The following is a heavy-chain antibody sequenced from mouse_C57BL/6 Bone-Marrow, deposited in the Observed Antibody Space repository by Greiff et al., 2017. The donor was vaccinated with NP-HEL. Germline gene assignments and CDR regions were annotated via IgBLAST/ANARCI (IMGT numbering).Heavy chain of an antibody. Sequence: QVQLKESGAELVKPGASVKVSCKASGYTFTSYWMHWMKQRPGQGLEWIGRIHPSDSDTNYNQKFKGKATLTVDKSSSTAYMQLSSLTSEDSAVYYCAIFPIYYYGSSYIMDYWGQGTSVTVSS. CDR1: GYTFTSYW. V-gene: IGHV1-74*01. CDR2: IHPSDSDT. J-gene: IGHJ4*01. CDR3: AIFPIYYYGSSYIMDY. D-gene: IGHD1-1*01.